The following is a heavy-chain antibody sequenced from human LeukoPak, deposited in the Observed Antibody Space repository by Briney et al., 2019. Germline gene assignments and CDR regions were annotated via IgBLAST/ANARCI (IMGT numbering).Heavy chain of an antibody. V-gene: IGHV3-11*04. J-gene: IGHJ4*02. Sequence: VGSLRLSCAASGFTFSDYYTSWIRQAPGKGLERASYISSRGNTTYHAASVKGRFTISRDNAKNSLYLQMSSLRAEGTAVYYCARDGGSSWYFDYWGQGTLVTVSS. CDR1: GFTFSDYY. CDR2: ISSRGNTT. D-gene: IGHD6-13*01. CDR3: ARDGGSSWYFDY.